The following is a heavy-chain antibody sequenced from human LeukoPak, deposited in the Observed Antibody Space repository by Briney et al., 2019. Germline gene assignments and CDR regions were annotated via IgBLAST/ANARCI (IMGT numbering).Heavy chain of an antibody. CDR2: ISGSGGST. D-gene: IGHD3-22*01. V-gene: IGHV3-23*01. CDR1: GFTFSSYA. J-gene: IGHJ3*02. CDR3: AKDRRRFKAFTMIVVVNYAFDI. Sequence: GGSLRLSCAASGFTFSSYAMSWVRQAPGKGLEWVSAISGSGGSTYYADSVKGRFTISRDNSKNTLYLQMNSLRAEDTAVYYCAKDRRRFKAFTMIVVVNYAFDIWGQGTMATVSS.